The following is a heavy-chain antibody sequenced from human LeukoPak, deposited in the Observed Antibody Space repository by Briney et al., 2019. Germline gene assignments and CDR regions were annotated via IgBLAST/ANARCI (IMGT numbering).Heavy chain of an antibody. D-gene: IGHD6-13*01. CDR1: GYTLTELS. J-gene: IGHJ6*02. CDR3: ATGSSWCQKYYYYYGMDV. Sequence: ASVKVSCKVSGYTLTELSMHWVRQAPGKGLERMGGFDPEDGETIYAQKFQGRVTMTEDTSTDTAYMELSSLRSEDTAVYYCATGSSWCQKYYYYYGMDVWGQGTTVTVSS. V-gene: IGHV1-24*01. CDR2: FDPEDGET.